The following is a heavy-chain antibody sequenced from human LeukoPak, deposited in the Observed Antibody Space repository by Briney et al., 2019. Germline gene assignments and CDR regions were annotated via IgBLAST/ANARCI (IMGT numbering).Heavy chain of an antibody. D-gene: IGHD1-7*01. CDR2: ISGSGGST. CDR3: AKDRWYNWNYNHY. CDR1: GFTFSSYA. V-gene: IGHV3-23*01. J-gene: IGHJ4*02. Sequence: PGGSPRLSCAASGFTFSSYAMSWVRQAPGKGLEWVSAISGSGGSTYYADSVKGRFTISRDNSKNTLYLQMNSLRAEDTAVYYCAKDRWYNWNYNHYWGQGTLVTVSS.